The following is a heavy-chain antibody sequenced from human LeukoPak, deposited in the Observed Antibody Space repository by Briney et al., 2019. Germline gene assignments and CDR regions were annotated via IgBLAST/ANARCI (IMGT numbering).Heavy chain of an antibody. CDR1: GYTFNAYY. CDR3: ARGVYTKYTPAGY. V-gene: IGHV1-2*02. J-gene: IGHJ4*02. D-gene: IGHD1-1*01. Sequence: ASVKVSCKASGYTFNAYYLHWVRQAPGQGLEWMGWIHPNSGATNFAQKFQGRVTMTRDTSISTAYMELSALRSDDTAVYYCARGVYTKYTPAGYWGQGTLVIVSS. CDR2: IHPNSGAT.